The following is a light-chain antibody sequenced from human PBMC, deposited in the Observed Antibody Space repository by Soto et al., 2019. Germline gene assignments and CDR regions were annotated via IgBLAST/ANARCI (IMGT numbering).Light chain of an antibody. CDR3: VSNTSSTTDG. J-gene: IGLJ1*01. V-gene: IGLV2-14*03. CDR2: DVA. Sequence: LTQRPSVSDSHVQSITISRTGTSSDVGGSNFVSWYQQHPGKPPKLIIYDVANRPSGVSNRFSGSKSGSTASLTTSGLQTEDEADDYCVSNTSSTTDGFGTGTKGTVL. CDR1: SSDVGGSNF.